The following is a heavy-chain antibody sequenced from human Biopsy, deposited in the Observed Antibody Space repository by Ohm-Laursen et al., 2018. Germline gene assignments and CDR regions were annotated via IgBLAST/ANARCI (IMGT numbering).Heavy chain of an antibody. Sequence: TLSCTATFSGGCLSGEYWSWIRQPPGKGLEWIGHIYYSVMTNYNPSLQSRVSISVDTSRNQVSLTLSSVTAADTAVYYCARDSGILNYGNFKYYHYYGMDVWGQGTKVTVSS. V-gene: IGHV4-59*01. J-gene: IGHJ6*02. CDR2: IYYSVMT. CDR1: GGCLSGEY. CDR3: ARDSGILNYGNFKYYHYYGMDV. D-gene: IGHD4-11*01.